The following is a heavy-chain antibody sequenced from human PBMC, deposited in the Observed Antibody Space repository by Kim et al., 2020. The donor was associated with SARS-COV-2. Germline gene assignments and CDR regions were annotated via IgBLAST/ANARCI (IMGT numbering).Heavy chain of an antibody. Sequence: SYAQKFQGRVTMTRDASITTAYMQLGGLRSDDTAVYYCARDSGSYGDFDYWGQGTLVTVSS. CDR3: ARDSGSYGDFDY. J-gene: IGHJ4*02. D-gene: IGHD1-26*01. V-gene: IGHV1-2*02.